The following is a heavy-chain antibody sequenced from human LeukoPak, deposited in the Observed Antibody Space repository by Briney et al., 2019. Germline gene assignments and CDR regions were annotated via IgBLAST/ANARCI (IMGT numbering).Heavy chain of an antibody. CDR3: ARDFPYYYGSGSYYNSNWFDP. J-gene: IGHJ5*02. CDR2: ISAYNGNT. Sequence: ASVKVSCKASGYTFTSYGISWVRQAPGQGLEWMGWISAYNGNTNYAQKLQGRVTMTTDTSTSTAYMELRSLRSDDTAVYYCARDFPYYYGSGSYYNSNWFDPWGQGILVTVSS. V-gene: IGHV1-18*01. CDR1: GYTFTSYG. D-gene: IGHD3-10*01.